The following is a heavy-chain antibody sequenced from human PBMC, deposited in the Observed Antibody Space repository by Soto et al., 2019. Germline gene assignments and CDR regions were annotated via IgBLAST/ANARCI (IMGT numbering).Heavy chain of an antibody. CDR2: INPSGGST. CDR1: GYTFTSYY. J-gene: IGHJ4*02. V-gene: IGHV1-46*03. D-gene: IGHD3-10*01. CDR3: ARADYYGSGSYSRVFDY. Sequence: ASVKVSCKASGYTFTSYYMHWVRQAPGQGLEWMGIINPSGGSTSYAQKFQGRVTMTRDTSTSTVYMELSSLRSEDTAVYYCARADYYGSGSYSRVFDYWGQGTLVTVSS.